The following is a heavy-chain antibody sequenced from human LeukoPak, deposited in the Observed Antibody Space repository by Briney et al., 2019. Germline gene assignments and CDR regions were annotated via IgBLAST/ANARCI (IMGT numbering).Heavy chain of an antibody. Sequence: PGGSLRLSCAASGFTFSSYSMNWVRQAPGKGLEWVSSISSSSSYIYYADSVKGRFTISRDNAKNSLYLQMNSLRAEDTAVYYCARDHAKLEAFDIWGQGTMVTVSS. D-gene: IGHD3-3*01. CDR3: ARDHAKLEAFDI. J-gene: IGHJ3*02. V-gene: IGHV3-21*01. CDR1: GFTFSSYS. CDR2: ISSSSSYI.